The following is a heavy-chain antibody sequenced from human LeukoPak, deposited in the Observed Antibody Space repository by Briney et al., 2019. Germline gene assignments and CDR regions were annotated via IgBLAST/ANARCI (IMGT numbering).Heavy chain of an antibody. J-gene: IGHJ4*02. V-gene: IGHV4-61*01. CDR2: IYYSGST. Sequence: SETLSLTCTVSGYSISSGYYWSWIRQPPGKGLEWIGYIYYSGSTNYNPSLKSRVTISVDTSKNQFSLKLSSVTAADTAVYYCARGLITFGGVIYYFDYWGQGTLVTVSS. CDR3: ARGLITFGGVIYYFDY. CDR1: GYSISSGYY. D-gene: IGHD3-16*02.